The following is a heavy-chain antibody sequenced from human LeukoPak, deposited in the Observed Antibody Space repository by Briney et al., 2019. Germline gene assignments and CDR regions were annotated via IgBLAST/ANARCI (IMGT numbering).Heavy chain of an antibody. CDR3: AKEGDGYH. D-gene: IGHD5-24*01. V-gene: IGHV3-53*05. Sequence: HAGGSLRLSCAASGFTFSSYWMHWVRQAPGKGLEWVSVIYSGGSTYYADSVKGRFTISRDNSKNSLYLQMNSLRTEDTALYYCAKEGDGYHWGQGTMVTVSS. CDR1: GFTFSSYW. J-gene: IGHJ3*01. CDR2: IYSGGST.